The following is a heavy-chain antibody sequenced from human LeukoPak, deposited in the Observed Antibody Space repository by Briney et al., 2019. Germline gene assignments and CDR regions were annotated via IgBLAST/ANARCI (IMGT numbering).Heavy chain of an antibody. V-gene: IGHV1-8*02. CDR1: GYTFTSYD. CDR3: ARGRCYDRLDFDY. CDR2: MNPSSGNT. D-gene: IGHD5-12*01. Sequence: ASVKVSCKASGYTFTSYDINWVRQATGQGLEWMGWMNPSSGNTGYAQKFQGRVTMTRNTSISTAYMELSSLRSEDTAVYYCARGRCYDRLDFDYWGQGTLVTVSS. J-gene: IGHJ4*02.